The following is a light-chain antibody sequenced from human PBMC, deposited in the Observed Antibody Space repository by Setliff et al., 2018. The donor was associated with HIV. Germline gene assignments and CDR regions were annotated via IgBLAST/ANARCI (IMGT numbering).Light chain of an antibody. CDR2: GVR. CDR1: GSDVGGYNY. CDR3: SSYAISNTLP. Sequence: QSVLTQPASVSGSTGQSITISCTGTGSDVGGYNYASWYQQHPGKAPKLIIYGVRNPPSGNSNRFSGSKSGNTSSLTISGIQAEDEADYSCSSYAISNTLPFGTGTKVTVL. J-gene: IGLJ1*01. V-gene: IGLV2-14*01.